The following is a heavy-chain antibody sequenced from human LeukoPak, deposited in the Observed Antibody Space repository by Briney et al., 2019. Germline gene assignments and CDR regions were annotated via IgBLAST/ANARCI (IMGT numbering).Heavy chain of an antibody. Sequence: SETLSLTCTVSGGSLSSYYWSWLRQPPGKGLEWIGYIYYSGSTNYNPSLKSRVTISVDTSKNQFSLKLSSVTAADTAVYYCARLRRRKFDWFDPWGQGTLVTVSS. CDR2: IYYSGST. CDR3: ARLRRRKFDWFDP. V-gene: IGHV4-59*08. D-gene: IGHD3-16*01. J-gene: IGHJ5*02. CDR1: GGSLSSYY.